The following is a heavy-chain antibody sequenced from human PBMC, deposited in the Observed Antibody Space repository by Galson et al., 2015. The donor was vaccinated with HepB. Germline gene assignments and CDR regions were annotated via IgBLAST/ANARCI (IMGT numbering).Heavy chain of an antibody. CDR1: GFTVSSNY. J-gene: IGHJ4*02. CDR3: ASSLISTPEAFDY. CDR2: IYSGGST. Sequence: SLRLSCAASGFTVSSNYMSWVRQAPGKGLEWVSVIYSGGSTYYADSVKGRFTISRHNSKNTLYLQMNSLRAEDTAVYYCASSLISTPEAFDYWGQGTLVTVSS. D-gene: IGHD2-21*01. V-gene: IGHV3-53*04.